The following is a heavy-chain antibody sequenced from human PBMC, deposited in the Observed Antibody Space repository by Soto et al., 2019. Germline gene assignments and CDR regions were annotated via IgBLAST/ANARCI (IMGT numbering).Heavy chain of an antibody. Sequence: QVQLVQSGAEVKKPGASVKVSCKASGYTFTGYYMHWVRQAPGQGLEWMGWINPNSGGTNYAQKFQGRVTMTRDTSISTAYMELSRLRSDDTAVYYCARPIVVVPAAGDNATDYWGQGTLVTVSS. CDR1: GYTFTGYY. CDR3: ARPIVVVPAAGDNATDY. D-gene: IGHD2-2*01. J-gene: IGHJ4*02. V-gene: IGHV1-2*02. CDR2: INPNSGGT.